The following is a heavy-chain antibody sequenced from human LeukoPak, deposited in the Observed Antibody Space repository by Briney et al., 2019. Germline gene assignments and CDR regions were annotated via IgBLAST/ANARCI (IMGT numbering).Heavy chain of an antibody. CDR3: ARGRTDYYGSGSPG. CDR1: GGSISGYY. D-gene: IGHD3-10*01. V-gene: IGHV4-34*01. J-gene: IGHJ4*02. CDR2: INHSGST. Sequence: SETLSLTCAVYGGSISGYYWSWIGQPLGKGLEWIGEINHSGSTNYNPSLKSRVTISVDTSKNQFSLKLSSVTAADTAVYYCARGRTDYYGSGSPGWGQGTLVTVSS.